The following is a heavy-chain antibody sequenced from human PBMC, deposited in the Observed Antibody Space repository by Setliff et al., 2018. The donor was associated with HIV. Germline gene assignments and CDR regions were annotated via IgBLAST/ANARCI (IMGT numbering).Heavy chain of an antibody. CDR3: ARTDYDSGKSVHDS. J-gene: IGHJ5*01. CDR2: INAANGHA. D-gene: IGHD3-10*01. CDR1: GFTFSKSA. Sequence: ASVKVSCKASGFTFSKSAIHWVRQAPGQRLELMAWINAANGHAKYSQKFQGRVTITRDTSATIAYMELSSLTSEDTALYFCARTDYDSGKSVHDSWGQGTLVTVSS. V-gene: IGHV1-3*01.